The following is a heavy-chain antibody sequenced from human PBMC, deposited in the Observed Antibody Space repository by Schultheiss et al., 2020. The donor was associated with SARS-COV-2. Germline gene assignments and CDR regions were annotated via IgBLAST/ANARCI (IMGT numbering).Heavy chain of an antibody. CDR3: ARWYYYDSSGWFDP. V-gene: IGHV1-18*01. D-gene: IGHD3-22*01. Sequence: ASVKVSCKASGGTFSSYAISWVRQAPGQGLEWMGWISAYNGNTNYAQKLQGRVTMTTDTSTSTAYMELRSLRSDDTAVYYCARWYYYDSSGWFDPWGQGTLVTVSS. CDR1: GGTFSSYA. CDR2: ISAYNGNT. J-gene: IGHJ5*02.